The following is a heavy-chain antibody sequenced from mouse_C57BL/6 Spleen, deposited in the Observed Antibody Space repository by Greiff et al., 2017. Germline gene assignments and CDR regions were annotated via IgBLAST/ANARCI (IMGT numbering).Heavy chain of an antibody. CDR3: ARRGSYYSNFYYFDY. D-gene: IGHD2-5*01. V-gene: IGHV1-52*01. CDR1: GYTFTSYW. CDR2: IDPSDSET. J-gene: IGHJ2*01. Sequence: QVQLQQPGAELVRPGSSVKLSCKASGYTFTSYWMHWVKQRPIQGLEWIGNIDPSDSETHYNQKFKDKATLTVDKSSSTAYMQLSSLTAEDSAVYYCARRGSYYSNFYYFDYWGQGTTLTVSS.